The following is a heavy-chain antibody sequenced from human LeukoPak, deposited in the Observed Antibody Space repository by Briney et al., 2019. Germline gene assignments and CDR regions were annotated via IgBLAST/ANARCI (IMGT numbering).Heavy chain of an antibody. CDR1: GFTFSSYE. D-gene: IGHD2-2*03. Sequence: GGSLRLSCAASGFTFSSYEMNWVRQAPGKGLEWVSYISSSGSTIYYADSVKGRFTISRDNAKNSLYLQMNSLRAEDTAAYYCARVDYSGDYWGQGTLVTVSS. J-gene: IGHJ4*02. V-gene: IGHV3-48*03. CDR3: ARVDYSGDY. CDR2: ISSSGSTI.